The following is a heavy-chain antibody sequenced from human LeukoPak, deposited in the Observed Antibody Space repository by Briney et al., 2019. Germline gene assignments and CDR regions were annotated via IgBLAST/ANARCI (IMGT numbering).Heavy chain of an antibody. CDR2: ISYDGTNK. CDR1: GFSFSNYT. V-gene: IGHV3-30*04. CDR3: ARESTVTMGDFYFDC. D-gene: IGHD4-17*01. J-gene: IGHJ4*02. Sequence: PGGPLRLSCAASGFSFSNYTMHWVRQAPGKGLEWVAVISYDGTNKYYADSVKGRFTISRDNSKNTLYLQMNSLRAEDTAVYSCARESTVTMGDFYFDCWGQGALVTVSS.